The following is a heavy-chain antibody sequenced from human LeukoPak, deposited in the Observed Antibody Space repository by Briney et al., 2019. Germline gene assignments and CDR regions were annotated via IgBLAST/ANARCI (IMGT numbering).Heavy chain of an antibody. V-gene: IGHV3-30*02. D-gene: IGHD3-10*01. CDR2: IRYDGSNK. J-gene: IGHJ6*02. CDR3: SKWYGLGKGGMDV. Sequence: GGSLRLSCAASGFTFSSYGMHWVRQAPGKGLEWVAFIRYDGSNKYYADYVKGRFTISRDKSKNTLYLQTNSLRVEDTAVYHCSKWYGLGKGGMDVWGQGTTVTVAS. CDR1: GFTFSSYG.